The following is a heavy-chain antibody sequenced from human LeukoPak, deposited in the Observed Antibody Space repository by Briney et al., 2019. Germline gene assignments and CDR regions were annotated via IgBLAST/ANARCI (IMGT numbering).Heavy chain of an antibody. CDR2: IHTSGSA. V-gene: IGHV4-4*09. D-gene: IGHD2-15*01. J-gene: IGHJ4*02. Sequence: SETLSLTCTVSGGSSNTYYWTWIRQPQGKGLEWIGYIHTSGSANYNPSLKGRVTMSSYTSKNLFSPRLRCVTAAGTAVYYCVRPGQSSWWVFFNYRGQGTVVTGSS. CDR3: VRPGQSSWWVFFNY. CDR1: GGSSNTYY.